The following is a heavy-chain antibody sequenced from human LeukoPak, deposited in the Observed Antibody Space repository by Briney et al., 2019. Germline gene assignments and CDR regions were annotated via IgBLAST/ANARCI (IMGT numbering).Heavy chain of an antibody. D-gene: IGHD1-1*01. CDR2: VSWDGGTT. CDR1: GFTFDDFA. J-gene: IGHJ4*02. Sequence: PGGSLRLSCAASGFTFDDFAMHWVRQAPGEGLEWVSLVSWDGGTTFYADSVKGRLTVSRDNDLNSLYMHMYTLSVEDTAFYYCATDKGYTATTGILFDHWGTGTLVTVSS. V-gene: IGHV3-43D*04. CDR3: ATDKGYTATTGILFDH.